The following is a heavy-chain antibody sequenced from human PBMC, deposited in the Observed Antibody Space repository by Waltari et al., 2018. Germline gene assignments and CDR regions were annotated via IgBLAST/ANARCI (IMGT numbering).Heavy chain of an antibody. J-gene: IGHJ6*03. D-gene: IGHD2-2*01. CDR2: IYTSGST. CDR1: GGSISSYY. V-gene: IGHV4-4*07. CDR3: ARGLVVPAAITYYYYMDV. Sequence: QVQLQESGPGLVKPSETLSLTCTVSGGSISSYYWCWIRQPAGKGLEWIGRIYTSGSTNYNPSLKSRVTMSVDTSKNQFSLKLSSVTAADTAVYYCARGLVVPAAITYYYYMDVWGKGTTVTISS.